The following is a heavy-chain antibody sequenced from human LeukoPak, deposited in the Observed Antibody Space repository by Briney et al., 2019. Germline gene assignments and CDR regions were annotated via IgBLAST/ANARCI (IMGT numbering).Heavy chain of an antibody. J-gene: IGHJ4*02. CDR1: GFTFSSYG. V-gene: IGHV3-30*18. Sequence: GGSLRLSCAASGFTFSSYGMHWVRQAPDKGREWVAVISYDGSNKYYADSVKGRFTISRDNSKNTLYLQMNSLRADDTAVYYCAKVEEGYLTLMSPDYWGQGTLVTVSS. CDR3: AKVEEGYLTLMSPDY. D-gene: IGHD3-16*02. CDR2: ISYDGSNK.